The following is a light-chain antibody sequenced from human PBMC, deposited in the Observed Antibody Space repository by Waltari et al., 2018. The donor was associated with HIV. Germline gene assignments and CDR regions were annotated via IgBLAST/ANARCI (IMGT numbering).Light chain of an antibody. CDR2: DVS. CDR3: ESYTSTSVWV. V-gene: IGLV2-14*03. CDR1: SSDVGGYNY. Sequence: QSALTPPASVSGSPGQSITISCTGSSSDVGGYNYVSWYQHHPGKAPRLMIYDVSTRPSGLSDRFSGSRSGDTASLTISGLQAEDEADYYCESYTSTSVWVFGGGTRLTVL. J-gene: IGLJ3*02.